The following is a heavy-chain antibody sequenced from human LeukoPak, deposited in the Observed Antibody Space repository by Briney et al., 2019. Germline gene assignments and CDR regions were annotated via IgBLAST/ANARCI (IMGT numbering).Heavy chain of an antibody. Sequence: SVKVSCKASGFTFTSSAMQWVRQARGQRLEWIGWIVVGSGNTNYAQKLQGRVTMTTDTSTSTAYMELRSLRSDDTAVYYCSRAFLAAAGNAFDIWGQGTMVTVS. J-gene: IGHJ3*02. V-gene: IGHV1-58*02. D-gene: IGHD6-13*01. CDR3: SRAFLAAAGNAFDI. CDR1: GFTFTSSA. CDR2: IVVGSGNT.